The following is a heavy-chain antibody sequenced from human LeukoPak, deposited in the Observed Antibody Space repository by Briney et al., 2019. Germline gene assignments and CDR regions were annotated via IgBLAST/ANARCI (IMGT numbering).Heavy chain of an antibody. J-gene: IGHJ4*02. D-gene: IGHD3-22*01. V-gene: IGHV4-4*07. Sequence: SETLSLTCTVSGGSISGYYWSWIRQPAGKRLEWIGRIYASGSTGYNPSLKSRVTISVDKSKNQFSLTLSSVTAADTALYHCARVSDYYDTSGYYYAFDYWGQGTLVTVSS. CDR2: IYASGST. CDR1: GGSISGYY. CDR3: ARVSDYYDTSGYYYAFDY.